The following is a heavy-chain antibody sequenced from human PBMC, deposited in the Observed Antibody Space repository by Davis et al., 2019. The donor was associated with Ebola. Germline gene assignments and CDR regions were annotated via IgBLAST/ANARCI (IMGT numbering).Heavy chain of an antibody. Sequence: AASVKVSCKASGYTFTSYDINWVRQATGQGLEWMGWMNPNSGNTGYAQKFQGRVTMTRNTSISTAYMELSSLRSEDTAVYYCARVHQVAHYDSSGYYLTAEYFQHWGQGTLVTVSP. D-gene: IGHD3-22*01. J-gene: IGHJ1*01. CDR1: GYTFTSYD. CDR3: ARVHQVAHYDSSGYYLTAEYFQH. CDR2: MNPNSGNT. V-gene: IGHV1-8*01.